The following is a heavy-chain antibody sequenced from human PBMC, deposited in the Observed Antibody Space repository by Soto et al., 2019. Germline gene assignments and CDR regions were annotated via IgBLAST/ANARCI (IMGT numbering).Heavy chain of an antibody. D-gene: IGHD6-19*01. V-gene: IGHV3-33*01. CDR3: ARVGYSSGGGFDY. Sequence: QVQLVESGGGVVQPGRSLRLSCAASGFTFSSYGMHWVRQAPGKGLEWVAVIWYDGSNKYYADSVKGRFTISRDNSKNTLYLQMNSLRAEDTAVYYCARVGYSSGGGFDYWGQGTLVTVSS. J-gene: IGHJ4*02. CDR1: GFTFSSYG. CDR2: IWYDGSNK.